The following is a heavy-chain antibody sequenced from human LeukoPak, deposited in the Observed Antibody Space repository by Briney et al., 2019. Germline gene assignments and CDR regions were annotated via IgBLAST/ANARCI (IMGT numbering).Heavy chain of an antibody. CDR3: ARSGCRYDFDY. V-gene: IGHV3-74*01. CDR1: GCTFSSYW. J-gene: IGHJ4*02. Sequence: PGGSLRLSCAASGCTFSSYWMHWVRQAQGKGLGWVSRIHSDGSSTSYADSVRGRFTISRDDAKSTLYLQMNSLRAEDAAVYYCARSGCRYDFDYWGQGTLVTVSS. CDR2: IHSDGSST. D-gene: IGHD3-22*01.